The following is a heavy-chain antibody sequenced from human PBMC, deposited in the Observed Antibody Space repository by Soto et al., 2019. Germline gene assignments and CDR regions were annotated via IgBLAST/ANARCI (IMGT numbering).Heavy chain of an antibody. CDR3: ARDRGYDAHDYYQNAMDV. D-gene: IGHD2-15*01. J-gene: IGHJ6*02. CDR2: IRGFSPYT. Sequence: GSLRLSSVGAGXTFRSYTMYWVRLDPAKGLELVSGIRGFSPYTFYADSVTGRFNIYRDNANNSLYLQMNSLRAEETAVYYCARDRGYDAHDYYQNAMDVWGQGTAGTVSS. CDR1: GXTFRSYT. V-gene: IGHV3-21*01.